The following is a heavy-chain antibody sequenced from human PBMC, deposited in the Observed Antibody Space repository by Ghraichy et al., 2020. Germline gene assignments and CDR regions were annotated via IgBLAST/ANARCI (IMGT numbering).Heavy chain of an antibody. CDR3: ARDYPGDASGYSSSWYPPEAASDY. V-gene: IGHV7-4-1*02. D-gene: IGHD6-13*01. J-gene: IGHJ4*02. CDR2: INTNTGNP. CDR1: GYTFTSYA. Sequence: ASVKVSCKASGYTFTSYAMNWVRQAPGQGLEWMGWINTNTGNPTYAQGFTGRFVFSLDTSVSTAYLQISSLKAEDTAVYYCARDYPGDASGYSSSWYPPEAASDYWGQGTLVTVSS.